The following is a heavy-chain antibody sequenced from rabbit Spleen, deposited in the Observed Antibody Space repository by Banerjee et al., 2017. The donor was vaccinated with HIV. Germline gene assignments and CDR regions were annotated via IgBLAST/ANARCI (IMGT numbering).Heavy chain of an antibody. CDR2: IDTGSSGFT. CDR3: ARDTSSSFSSYGMDL. J-gene: IGHJ6*01. Sequence: QSLEESGGDLVKPGASLTLTCTASGFSLTSSDYMCWVRQAPGKGLEWIACIDTGSSGFTYFATWAKGRFTCSKTSSTTVTLQMTRLTAADTATYFCARDTSSSFSSYGMDLWGQGTLVTVS. CDR1: GFSLTSSDY. V-gene: IGHV1S40*01. D-gene: IGHD1-1*01.